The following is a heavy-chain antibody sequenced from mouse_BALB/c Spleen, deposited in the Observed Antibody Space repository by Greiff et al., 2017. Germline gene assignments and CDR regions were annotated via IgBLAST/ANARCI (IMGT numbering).Heavy chain of an antibody. CDR1: GFTFSSYA. V-gene: IGHV5-9-4*01. D-gene: IGHD1-2*01. CDR3: ARITTATYLDY. CDR2: ISSGGSYT. Sequence: EVQGVESGGGLVKPGGSLKLSCAASGFTFSSYAMSWVRQSPEKRLEWVAEISSGGSYTYYPDTVTGRFTISRDNAKNTLYLEMSSLRSEDTAMYYCARITTATYLDYWGQGTTRTVSS. J-gene: IGHJ2*01.